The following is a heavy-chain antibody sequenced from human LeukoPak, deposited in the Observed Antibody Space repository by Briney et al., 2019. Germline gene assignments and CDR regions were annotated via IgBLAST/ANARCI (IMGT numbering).Heavy chain of an antibody. V-gene: IGHV3-30-3*01. CDR3: ARDLSRWELLPPFFDY. J-gene: IGHJ4*02. D-gene: IGHD1-26*01. Sequence: GGSLRLSCAASGFTFSSYAMHWVRQAPGKGLEWVAVISYDGSNKYYADSVKGRFTISRDNSKNTLYLQMNSLRAEDTAVYYCARDLSRWELLPPFFDYWGQGTLVTVSS. CDR2: ISYDGSNK. CDR1: GFTFSSYA.